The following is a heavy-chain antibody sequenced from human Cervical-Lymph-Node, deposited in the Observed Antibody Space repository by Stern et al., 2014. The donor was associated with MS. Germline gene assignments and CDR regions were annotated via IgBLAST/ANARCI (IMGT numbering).Heavy chain of an antibody. V-gene: IGHV3-11*01. CDR3: ARDTNSSAYYYPDY. Sequence: MQLVASGGGLVKPGGSLRLSCAASGFTFSDYYMSWIRQAPAKGLEWVSYISSSGSTICFAASVKGRFTISRNNAKNSLYLQMNSLRAEDTAVYYCARDTNSSAYYYPDYWGQGTLVTGSS. CDR1: GFTFSDYY. D-gene: IGHD3-22*01. J-gene: IGHJ4*02. CDR2: ISSSGSTI.